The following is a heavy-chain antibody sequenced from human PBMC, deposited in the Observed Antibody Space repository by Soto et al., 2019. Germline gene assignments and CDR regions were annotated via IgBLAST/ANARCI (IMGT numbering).Heavy chain of an antibody. CDR1: GYTFTGYY. J-gene: IGHJ4*02. D-gene: IGHD6-19*01. CDR2: INPNSGGT. V-gene: IGHV1-2*04. Sequence: ASVKVSCKASGYTFTGYYMHWVRQAPGQGLEWMGWINPNSGGTNYAQKFQGWVTMTRDTSISTAYMELSRLRSDDTAVYYCARGLHSSGWYWVYWGQGTLVTSPQ. CDR3: ARGLHSSGWYWVY.